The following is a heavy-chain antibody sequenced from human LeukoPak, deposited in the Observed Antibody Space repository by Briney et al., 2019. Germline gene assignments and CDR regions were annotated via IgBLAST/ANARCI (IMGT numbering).Heavy chain of an antibody. CDR1: GYTFISKG. J-gene: IGHJ4*02. D-gene: IGHD2-15*01. V-gene: IGHV1-3*04. Sequence: GASVKVSCKASGYTFISKGIHWVRQAPGQRLEWMAWINTDNSNTKRSQTLLGRVTITRDTSAPTAYMELSSLSFEDTAVFYCARSPGPGGYFAFWGKGPLATVSS. CDR3: ARSPGPGGYFAF. CDR2: INTDNSNT.